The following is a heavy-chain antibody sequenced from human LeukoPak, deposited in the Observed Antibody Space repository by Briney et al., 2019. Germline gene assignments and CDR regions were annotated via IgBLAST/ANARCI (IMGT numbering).Heavy chain of an antibody. D-gene: IGHD3-10*01. CDR3: TTDSITIVRGVS. Sequence: GGSLRLSCAASGFTFSNDWMSSVRQAPGKGLEWVGRIKSKTDGGTTDYGARVKGRFTISGDDSKYTLYLQMYCLKAEDTAVYYCTTDSITIVRGVSWGQGTRVTVSS. J-gene: IGHJ5*02. CDR1: GFTFSNDW. CDR2: IKSKTDGGTT. V-gene: IGHV3-15*01.